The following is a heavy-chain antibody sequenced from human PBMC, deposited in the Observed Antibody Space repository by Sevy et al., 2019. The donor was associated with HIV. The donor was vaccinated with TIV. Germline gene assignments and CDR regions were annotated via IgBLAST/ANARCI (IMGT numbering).Heavy chain of an antibody. CDR3: TKDVY. CDR2: IKEEGSEK. Sequence: GGSLRLSCAASGFTFSTHWMSWVRQAPGKGLEWVANIKEEGSEKYYVDSVKGRFTISRDNAKNSLFLQMNSLRAEDTAVYYSTKDVYWGQGTLVTVSS. CDR1: GFTFSTHW. J-gene: IGHJ4*02. V-gene: IGHV3-7*03.